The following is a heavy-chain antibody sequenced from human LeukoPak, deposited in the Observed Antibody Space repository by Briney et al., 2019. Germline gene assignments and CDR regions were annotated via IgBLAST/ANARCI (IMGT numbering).Heavy chain of an antibody. V-gene: IGHV3-30*02. D-gene: IGHD3-9*01. CDR1: GFTFSSYG. CDR3: AKDGADILTDGPFPEYFQH. J-gene: IGHJ1*01. Sequence: GGSLRLSCAASGFTFSSYGMHWVRQAPGKGLEWVAFIRYDGSNKYYADSVKGRFTISRDNSKNTLYLQMNSLRAEDTAVYYCAKDGADILTDGPFPEYFQHWGQGTLVTVSS. CDR2: IRYDGSNK.